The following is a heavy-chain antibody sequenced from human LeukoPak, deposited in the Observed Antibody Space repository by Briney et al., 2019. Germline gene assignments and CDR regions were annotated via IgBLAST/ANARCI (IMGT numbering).Heavy chain of an antibody. J-gene: IGHJ4*02. V-gene: IGHV5-51*01. CDR3: ARHFFPPNYYHSSGYYLDY. D-gene: IGHD3-22*01. Sequence: GESLKISCKGSGYSFISFWIGWVRQMPGKGLEWMGIIYPGDSDTRYSPSFQGQVTISADDSISTAYLQWSSLKASDTAMYYCARHFFPPNYYHSSGYYLDYWGQGTLVIVSS. CDR1: GYSFISFW. CDR2: IYPGDSDT.